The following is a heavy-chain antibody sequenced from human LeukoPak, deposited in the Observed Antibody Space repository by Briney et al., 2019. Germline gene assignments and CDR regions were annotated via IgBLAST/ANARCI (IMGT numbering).Heavy chain of an antibody. Sequence: SETLSLTCAVSGYSISSGYYWGWIRQPPGKGLEWIGSIYHSGSTYYNPSLRSRVTISVDTSKNQFSLKLSSVTAADTAVYYCARGRLKSITGTLPRFDPWGQGTLVTVSS. J-gene: IGHJ5*02. CDR1: GYSISSGYY. V-gene: IGHV4-38-2*01. CDR3: ARGRLKSITGTLPRFDP. CDR2: IYHSGST. D-gene: IGHD1-20*01.